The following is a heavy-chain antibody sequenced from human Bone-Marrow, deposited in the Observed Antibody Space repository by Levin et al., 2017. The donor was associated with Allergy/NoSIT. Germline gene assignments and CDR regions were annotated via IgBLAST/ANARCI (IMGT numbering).Heavy chain of an antibody. J-gene: IGHJ6*02. CDR2: ISGGGDQT. V-gene: IGHV3-23*01. Sequence: GGSLRLSCAASGFTFNSYAMNWVRQAPGGGLEWVSGISGGGDQTFYIESVRGRFTISRDNSKNMVYLQMNSLRAEDTALYFCSDVMDAWGQGTTVTVSS. CDR3: SDVMDA. CDR1: GFTFNSYA.